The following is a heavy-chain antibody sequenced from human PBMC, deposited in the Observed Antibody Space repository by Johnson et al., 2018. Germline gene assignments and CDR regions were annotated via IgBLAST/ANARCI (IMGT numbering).Heavy chain of an antibody. V-gene: IGHV3-33*01. Sequence: QVQLVQSGGGVVQPGRSLRLSCAASGFTFSSYGMHWVRQAPGKGLEWVAVIWYDGSNKYYADSVKGRFTISRDNSKNTLYLQMNSLRAEDTAVYYWARAGANGDYVYAFDIWGQGTMVTVSS. CDR2: IWYDGSNK. J-gene: IGHJ3*02. D-gene: IGHD4-17*01. CDR3: ARAGANGDYVYAFDI. CDR1: GFTFSSYG.